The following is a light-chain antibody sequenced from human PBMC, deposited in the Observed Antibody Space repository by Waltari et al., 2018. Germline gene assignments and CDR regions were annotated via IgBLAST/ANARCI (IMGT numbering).Light chain of an antibody. CDR3: QQYNNWPPGDT. Sequence: ETVMTQSPASLSVSPGERATLSCRASQTIRTNLAWYQHKPGQAPRLLIHGASTRAPGIPARFSGSGSGTEFTLTISSPQSEDSAVYYCQQYNNWPPGDTFGQGTRLEVK. CDR1: QTIRTN. CDR2: GAS. V-gene: IGKV3-15*01. J-gene: IGKJ2*01.